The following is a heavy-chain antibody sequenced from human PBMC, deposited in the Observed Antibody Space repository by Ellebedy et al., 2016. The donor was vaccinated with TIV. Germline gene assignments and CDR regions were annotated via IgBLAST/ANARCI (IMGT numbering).Heavy chain of an antibody. D-gene: IGHD6-19*01. Sequence: ASVKVSCKASGYTFTGYYMHWVRQAPGQGLEWVGTLNPSTGTTSYAQKFQGRVTMTRDTSTSTVYMELSSLRSEDTALYHCAREGDSSGWYGAFDIWGQGTMVTVSS. V-gene: IGHV1-46*01. J-gene: IGHJ3*02. CDR2: LNPSTGTT. CDR3: AREGDSSGWYGAFDI. CDR1: GYTFTGYY.